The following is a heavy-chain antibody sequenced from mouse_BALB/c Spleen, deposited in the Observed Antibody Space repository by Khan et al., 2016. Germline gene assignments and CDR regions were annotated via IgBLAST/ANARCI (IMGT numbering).Heavy chain of an antibody. CDR2: ILPGSGST. V-gene: IGHV1-9*01. CDR1: GYTFSSYW. Sequence: QVRLQQSGAELMKPGASVKISCKATGYTFSSYWIEWVKQRPGHGLEWIGEILPGSGSTNYNEKFKGKATFTADTSSNTAYMQLSSLTSEDSAVYYCARADRYGAYWGQVTLVTVSA. D-gene: IGHD2-14*01. CDR3: ARADRYGAY. J-gene: IGHJ3*01.